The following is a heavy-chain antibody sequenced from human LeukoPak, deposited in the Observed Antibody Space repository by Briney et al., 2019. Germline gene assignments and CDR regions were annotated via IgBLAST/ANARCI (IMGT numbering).Heavy chain of an antibody. D-gene: IGHD2-15*01. CDR1: GFTFSSYA. Sequence: GGSLRLSCAASGFTFSSYAMHWVRQAPGKGLEWVAVISYDGSNKYYADSVKGRFTISRDNSKNTLYLQMNSLRAEDTAVYYCARDGYCSGGSCYEELGYYFDYWGQGTLVTVSS. CDR3: ARDGYCSGGSCYEELGYYFDY. CDR2: ISYDGSNK. J-gene: IGHJ4*02. V-gene: IGHV3-30*04.